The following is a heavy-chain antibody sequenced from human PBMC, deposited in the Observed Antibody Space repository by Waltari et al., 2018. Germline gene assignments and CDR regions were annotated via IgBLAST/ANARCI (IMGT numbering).Heavy chain of an antibody. V-gene: IGHV4-34*01. Sequence: QVQLHQWGAGLLQPSETLSLTCSVSGESFSGYFWSWLRQPPGKGLEWLGAIHYRGATNSRPSLKSRLSLSVDTTRKQFSMRLASVTAADTGMYFCARYGEVPPNYFFDFWGQGKLVTVSS. D-gene: IGHD2-21*01. J-gene: IGHJ4*01. CDR2: IHYRGAT. CDR1: GESFSGYF. CDR3: ARYGEVPPNYFFDF.